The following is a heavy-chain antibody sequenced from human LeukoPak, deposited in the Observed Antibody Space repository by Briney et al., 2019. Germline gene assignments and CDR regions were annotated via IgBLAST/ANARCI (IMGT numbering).Heavy chain of an antibody. V-gene: IGHV3-7*01. CDR1: GFTFSNYW. Sequence: PGGSLRLSCAASGFTFSNYWMTWVRQAPGKRLEWVAHINQDGSEEHYMDSVKARFTICRDNAKNSLSLQMNSLRAEDTAVYYCVRDGGVSGYDLLDYWGQGTLVTVSS. CDR3: VRDGGVSGYDLLDY. D-gene: IGHD5-12*01. CDR2: INQDGSEE. J-gene: IGHJ4*02.